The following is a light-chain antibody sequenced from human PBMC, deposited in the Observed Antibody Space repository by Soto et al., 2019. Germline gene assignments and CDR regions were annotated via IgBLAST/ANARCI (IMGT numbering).Light chain of an antibody. CDR1: QGIRNF. CDR3: QKYSSVPV. V-gene: IGKV1-27*01. Sequence: DIQMTQSPTSLSASVGDRVTITCRASQGIRNFVAWYQQKPGKAPKLLIYAAPTLQSGVPSRFSGSGSGTDFTLTINSLHPEDVATYSCQKYSSVPVFGPGTKVEIK. CDR2: AAP. J-gene: IGKJ3*01.